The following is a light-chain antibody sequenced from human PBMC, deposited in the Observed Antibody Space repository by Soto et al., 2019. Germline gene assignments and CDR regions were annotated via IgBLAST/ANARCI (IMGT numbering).Light chain of an antibody. CDR2: EVT. CDR3: ASFRSGTILV. J-gene: IGLJ1*01. V-gene: IGLV2-14*01. CDR1: RSDIGDYNF. Sequence: QSALTQPASVSGSPGQSVTISCTGPRSDIGDYNFISWYQHSPGKAPRLLIYEVTNRPSGVSKRLSCSKAGNTASPTISGLLDGDEADYFCASFRSGTILVFGTGTKLTVL.